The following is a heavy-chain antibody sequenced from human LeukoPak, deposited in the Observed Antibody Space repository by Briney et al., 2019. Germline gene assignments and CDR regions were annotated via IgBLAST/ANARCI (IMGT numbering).Heavy chain of an antibody. D-gene: IGHD3-10*01. V-gene: IGHV1-46*01. Sequence: ASVKVSCKASGYTFTSYYMRWVRQAPGQGLEWMGIINPSGGSTSYAQKFQGRVTMTSDTSTSTVYMELSSLTSEDTAVDYCASSPWFGESDDYRGQGTLVTVSS. CDR1: GYTFTSYY. CDR2: INPSGGST. J-gene: IGHJ4*02. CDR3: ASSPWFGESDDY.